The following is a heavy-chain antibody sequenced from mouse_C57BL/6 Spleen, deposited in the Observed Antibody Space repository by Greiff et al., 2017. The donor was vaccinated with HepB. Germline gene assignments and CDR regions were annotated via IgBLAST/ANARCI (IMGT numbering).Heavy chain of an antibody. J-gene: IGHJ1*03. CDR1: GYTFTDYE. Sequence: QVQLKQSGAELVRPGASVTLSCKASGYTFTDYEMHWVKQTPVHGLEWIGAIDPETGGTAYNQKFKGKAILTADKSSSTAYMELRSLTSEDSAVYYCTDYDCDGWYFDVWGTGTTVTVSS. CDR3: TDYDCDGWYFDV. V-gene: IGHV1-15*01. D-gene: IGHD2-4*01. CDR2: IDPETGGT.